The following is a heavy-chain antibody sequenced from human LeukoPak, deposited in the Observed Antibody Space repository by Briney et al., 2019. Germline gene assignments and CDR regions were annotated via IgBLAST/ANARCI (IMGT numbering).Heavy chain of an antibody. CDR2: ISYDGSNK. Sequence: GRSLRLSCAAAGFTFSSYGMHWVRQAPGKGLEWVAVISYDGSNKYYADSVKGRFTISRDNSKNTLYLQMNSLRAEDTAVYYCARDGEGGYSYGYNYFDYWGQGTLVTVSS. D-gene: IGHD5-18*01. J-gene: IGHJ4*02. V-gene: IGHV3-30*03. CDR1: GFTFSSYG. CDR3: ARDGEGGYSYGYNYFDY.